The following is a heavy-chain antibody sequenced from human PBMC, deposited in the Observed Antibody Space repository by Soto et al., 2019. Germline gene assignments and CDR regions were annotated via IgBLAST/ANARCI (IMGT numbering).Heavy chain of an antibody. CDR2: MYYSGTT. Sequence: KASETLSLTCTVSGGSINNYCWSWYRQPPGKGLEWFGCMYYSGTTHYNPSLKSRVTLSVDMSKNQISLKLSSVTAADTAVYYCAREGYDRSGYFLDYWGQGTLVTVSS. J-gene: IGHJ4*02. CDR3: AREGYDRSGYFLDY. V-gene: IGHV4-59*01. CDR1: GGSINNYC. D-gene: IGHD3-22*01.